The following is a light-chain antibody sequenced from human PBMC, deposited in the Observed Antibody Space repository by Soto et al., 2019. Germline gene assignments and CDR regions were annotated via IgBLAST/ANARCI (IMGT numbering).Light chain of an antibody. CDR1: QAVSTSS. J-gene: IGKJ2*01. CDR2: DDF. CDR3: QQYGDTPET. Sequence: EIVLTQSPATLSLSPGERVTVSCRASQAVSTSSFAWYQQKPGQAPRLLFYDDFSRATGVPDRFSVSGSGTDFPLTISRLEPEDFAVYFCQQYGDTPETFGQGTKLEIK. V-gene: IGKV3-20*01.